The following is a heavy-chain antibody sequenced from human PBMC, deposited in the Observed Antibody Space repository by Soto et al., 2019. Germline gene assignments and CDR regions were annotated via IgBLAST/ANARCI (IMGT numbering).Heavy chain of an antibody. Sequence: QVQLQESGPGLVKPSGTLSLTCAVSGGSISSSNWWSWVRQPPGKGLEWIGEIYHSGSTNYNPSLKSRVTMSVDKSKNQFSLKLSSVTAADTAVYYCARGYYDFWSGYYRAHYYGMDVWGQGTTVTVSS. D-gene: IGHD3-3*01. V-gene: IGHV4-4*02. CDR1: GGSISSSNW. CDR2: IYHSGST. CDR3: ARGYYDFWSGYYRAHYYGMDV. J-gene: IGHJ6*02.